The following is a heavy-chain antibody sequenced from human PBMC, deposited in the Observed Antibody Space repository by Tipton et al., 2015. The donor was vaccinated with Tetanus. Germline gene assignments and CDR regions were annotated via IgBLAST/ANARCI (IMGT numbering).Heavy chain of an antibody. V-gene: IGHV1-18*01. J-gene: IGHJ4*02. D-gene: IGHD3-3*01. CDR3: ARSKGGTRDYYAIKY. CDR2: INPDNGYT. Sequence: QSGAEVKKPGASVKVSCAASGYTFTNNALSWVRQAPGQDFEWMGWINPDNGYTIYAEKVQGRVPMTRDTSTSTAYLELRSLRSDDTAVYYCARSKGGTRDYYAIKYWGQGTLVTVSS. CDR1: GYTFTNNA.